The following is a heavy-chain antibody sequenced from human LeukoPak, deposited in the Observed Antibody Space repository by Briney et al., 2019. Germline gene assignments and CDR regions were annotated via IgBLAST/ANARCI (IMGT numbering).Heavy chain of an antibody. CDR1: GGSISSGSYY. Sequence: SETLSLTCTVSGGSISSGSYYWSWIRQPPGKGLEWIGEINHSGSTNYNPSLKSRVTISVDTSKNQFSLKLSSVTAADTAVYYCARGWLRSPFDYWGQGTLVTVSS. J-gene: IGHJ4*02. D-gene: IGHD5-12*01. V-gene: IGHV4-39*07. CDR2: INHSGST. CDR3: ARGWLRSPFDY.